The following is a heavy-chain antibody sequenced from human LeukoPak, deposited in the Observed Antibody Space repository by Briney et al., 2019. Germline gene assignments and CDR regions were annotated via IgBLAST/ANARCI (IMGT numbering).Heavy chain of an antibody. D-gene: IGHD3-22*01. CDR3: AREGLHYYDSSGYELYYFDY. J-gene: IGHJ4*02. V-gene: IGHV4-31*03. CDR1: GGSISSGGYY. CDR2: IYYGGST. Sequence: SETLSLTCTVSGGSISSGGYYWSWIRQHPGKGLEWIGYIYYGGSTYYNPSLKSRVTISVDTSKNQFSLKLSSVTAADTAVYYCAREGLHYYDSSGYELYYFDYWGQGTLVTVSS.